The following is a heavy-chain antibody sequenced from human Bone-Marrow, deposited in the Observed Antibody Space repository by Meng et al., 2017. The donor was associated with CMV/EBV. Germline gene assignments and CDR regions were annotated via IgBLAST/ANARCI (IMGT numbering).Heavy chain of an antibody. Sequence: GESLKISCAASGLTFSSYSMSWVRQAPGKGLEWVSAISGSGGSTYYADSVKGRFTISRDNSKNTLYLQMNSLRAEDTAVYYCAKVSDPYYYDFWSGFYYYYGMDVWDQGTTVTVSS. V-gene: IGHV3-23*01. CDR3: AKVSDPYYYDFWSGFYYYYGMDV. D-gene: IGHD3-3*01. CDR1: GLTFSSYS. CDR2: ISGSGGST. J-gene: IGHJ6*02.